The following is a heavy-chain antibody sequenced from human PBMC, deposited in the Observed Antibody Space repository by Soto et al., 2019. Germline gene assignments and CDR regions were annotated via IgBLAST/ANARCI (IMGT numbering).Heavy chain of an antibody. J-gene: IGHJ6*02. Sequence: QVQLVQSGAEVKKPGSSVKVSCKACGGTFSSYAISRVRQAPGQGLEWMRGIIPIFGTANYAQKFQGRVTITADESTSTAYMELSSLRSEDTPVYYCARSRTWGVDYYYYGMDVWGQGTTVTVSS. D-gene: IGHD3-10*01. CDR2: IIPIFGTA. CDR3: ARSRTWGVDYYYYGMDV. V-gene: IGHV1-69*01. CDR1: GGTFSSYA.